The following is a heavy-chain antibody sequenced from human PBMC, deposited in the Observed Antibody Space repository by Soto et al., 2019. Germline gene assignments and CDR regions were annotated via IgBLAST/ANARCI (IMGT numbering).Heavy chain of an antibody. CDR3: AREDWNYNAFDI. CDR1: GGSISSGGYY. D-gene: IGHD1-7*01. Sequence: TLSLTCTVSGGSISSGGYYWSWIRQHPGKGLEWIGYIYYSGSTYYNPSLRSRVTISVDTSKNQFSLKLSSVTAADTAVYYCAREDWNYNAFDIWGQGTMVTVSS. J-gene: IGHJ3*02. CDR2: IYYSGST. V-gene: IGHV4-31*03.